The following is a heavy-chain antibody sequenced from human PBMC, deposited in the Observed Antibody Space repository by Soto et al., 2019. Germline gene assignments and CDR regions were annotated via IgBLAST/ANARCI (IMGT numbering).Heavy chain of an antibody. CDR2: IYYSGST. CDR3: ARAGGYSSSSGTFGVDY. J-gene: IGHJ4*02. V-gene: IGHV4-31*03. D-gene: IGHD6-6*01. CDR1: GGSISSGGYY. Sequence: QVQLHESGPGLVKPSQTLSLTCTVSGGSISSGGYYWSWIRQHPGKGLEWIGYIYYSGSTYYNPSLKSRVTISVDTSKNQFSLKLSSVTAADTAVYYCARAGGYSSSSGTFGVDYWGQGTLVTVSS.